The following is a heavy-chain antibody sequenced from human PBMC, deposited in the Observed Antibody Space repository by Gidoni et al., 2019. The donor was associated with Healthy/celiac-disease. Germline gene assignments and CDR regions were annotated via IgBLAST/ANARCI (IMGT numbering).Heavy chain of an antibody. J-gene: IGHJ5*02. V-gene: IGHV4-31*03. D-gene: IGHD3-22*01. CDR1: GGSISSGGYY. CDR3: ARGPSSLNYYDSSGLFDP. Sequence: QVQLQESGPGLVKPSQTLSLTCPVSGGSISSGGYYWSWIRQHPGKGLEWIGYIYYSGSTYYNPSRKGRVTISVDTSKNQFSLKLSAVTAADTAVYYCARGPSSLNYYDSSGLFDPWGQGTLVTVSS. CDR2: IYYSGST.